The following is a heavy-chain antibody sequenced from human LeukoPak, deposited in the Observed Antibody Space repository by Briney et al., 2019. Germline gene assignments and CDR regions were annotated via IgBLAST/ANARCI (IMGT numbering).Heavy chain of an antibody. J-gene: IGHJ3*02. CDR2: FYYSGDT. V-gene: IGHV4-59*01. CDR3: ARGGGFPHAFDI. D-gene: IGHD3-10*01. Sequence: SETLSLTCNVSGDSIRGFYWGWIRQPPGKGLEWIGYFYYSGDTNYNPALESRVIISVDTSKNQFSLKLSSLTAADTAVYYCARGGGFPHAFDIWGQGTMVTVSS. CDR1: GDSIRGFY.